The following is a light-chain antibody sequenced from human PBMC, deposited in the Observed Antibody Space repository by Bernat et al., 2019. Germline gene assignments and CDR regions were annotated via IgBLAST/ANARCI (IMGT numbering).Light chain of an antibody. CDR2: EVT. Sequence: QSALTQPPSASGSQGQSVTISCTGTSNDVGVYNYVSWLQHHPGKAPKLMIYEVTKRPSGVPDRFSGSKSGNTASLTVSGLQAEDEADYYCISYAASNNVIFGGGTKVTVL. J-gene: IGLJ2*01. CDR3: ISYAASNNVI. CDR1: SNDVGVYNY. V-gene: IGLV2-8*01.